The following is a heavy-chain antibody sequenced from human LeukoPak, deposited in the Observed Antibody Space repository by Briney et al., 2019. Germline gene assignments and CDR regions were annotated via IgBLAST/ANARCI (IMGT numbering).Heavy chain of an antibody. CDR2: ISSSSSYI. CDR3: ASGGSIAVATWVDY. D-gene: IGHD6-19*01. Sequence: GGSLRLSCAASGFTFSSYSMNWVRQAPGKGLEWVSSISSSSSYIYYADSVKGRFTISRDNAKNSLYLQMNSLRAEDTAVYYCASGGSIAVATWVDYWGQGTLVIVSS. V-gene: IGHV3-21*04. J-gene: IGHJ4*02. CDR1: GFTFSSYS.